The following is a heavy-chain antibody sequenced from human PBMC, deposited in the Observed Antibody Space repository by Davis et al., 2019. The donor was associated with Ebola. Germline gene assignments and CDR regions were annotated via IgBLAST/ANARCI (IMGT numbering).Heavy chain of an antibody. V-gene: IGHV4-39*07. CDR1: GGSISNSNYF. CDR3: ASGHWGRAFYLDY. J-gene: IGHJ4*02. Sequence: GSLRLSCAVSGGSISNSNYFWGWIRQPPGKGLEWIGSIYYSGSTYYNPSLKSRVTISVDTSKNRFSLKLTSVTAADTAVYFCASGHWGRAFYLDYWGQGTLVTVSS. D-gene: IGHD3-16*01. CDR2: IYYSGST.